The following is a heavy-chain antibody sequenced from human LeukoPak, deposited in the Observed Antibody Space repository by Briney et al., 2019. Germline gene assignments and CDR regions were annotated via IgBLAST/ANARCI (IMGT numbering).Heavy chain of an antibody. CDR2: INPNSGNT. CDR1: GYTFTGYY. V-gene: IGHV1-18*04. D-gene: IGHD3-3*01. Sequence: ASVKVSCKASGYTFTGYYMHWVRQAPGQGLEWMGWINPNSGNTNYAQKLQGRVTMTTDTSTSTAYMELRSLRSDDTAVYYCAREAESGYSINFDYWGQGTLVTVSS. J-gene: IGHJ4*02. CDR3: AREAESGYSINFDY.